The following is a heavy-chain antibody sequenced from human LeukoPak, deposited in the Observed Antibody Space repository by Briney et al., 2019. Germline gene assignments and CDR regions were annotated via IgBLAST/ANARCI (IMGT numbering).Heavy chain of an antibody. V-gene: IGHV5-10-1*01. Sequence: GESLKISCKGSGYIFTNYWISWVRQMPGKGLEWMGRIDPSDSYTNYSPSFQGHVTISADKSISTAYLQWSSLKASDTAMYCCARHEITVGARGYYYYGMDVWGQGTTVTVSS. D-gene: IGHD3-10*01. CDR3: ARHEITVGARGYYYYGMDV. CDR1: GYIFTNYW. CDR2: IDPSDSYT. J-gene: IGHJ6*02.